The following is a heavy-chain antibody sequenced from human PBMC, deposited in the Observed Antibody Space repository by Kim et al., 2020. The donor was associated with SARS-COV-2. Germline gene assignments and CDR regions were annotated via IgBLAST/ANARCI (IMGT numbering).Heavy chain of an antibody. CDR1: GGSFSTSSYY. CDR2: IFYSRST. V-gene: IGHV4-39*01. D-gene: IGHD3-10*01. CDR3: ARLPDYFGSGAFDY. Sequence: SETLSLTCTVSGGSFSTSSYYWGWIRQSPRKGLEWIGSIFYSRSTYYNPSLKSRVTISVDTSKNQFSLKLTSVTAADTAVYYCARLPDYFGSGAFDYWGQGTLVTVSS. J-gene: IGHJ4*02.